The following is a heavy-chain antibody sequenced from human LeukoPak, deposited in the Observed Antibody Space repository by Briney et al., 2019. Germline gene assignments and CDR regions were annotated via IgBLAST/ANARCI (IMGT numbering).Heavy chain of an antibody. V-gene: IGHV4-59*01. J-gene: IGHJ3*02. Sequence: SETLSLTCTVSGGSISSYYWSWLRQSPGKGLEWIGYIYYSGSTNYNPSLKSRVTISVDTSKNQFSLKLSSVTAADTAVYYCARRNLYSSSWIDAFDIWGQGTMVTVSS. D-gene: IGHD6-13*01. CDR2: IYYSGST. CDR3: ARRNLYSSSWIDAFDI. CDR1: GGSISSYY.